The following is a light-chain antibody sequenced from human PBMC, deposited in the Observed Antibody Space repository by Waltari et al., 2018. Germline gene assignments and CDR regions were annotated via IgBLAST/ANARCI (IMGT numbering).Light chain of an antibody. CDR3: HQCGNSPYT. V-gene: IGKV3-20*01. CDR1: QSVSSNY. CDR2: GAY. Sequence: EIVLTQSPGTLSLSPGERATLSCRASQSVSSNYLAWYQQKPVHAPRLLIYGAYNRATGIPDRFSCSESGTDFTLTISRLEPEYFAVYYCHQCGNSPYTFGQETKLEI. J-gene: IGKJ2*01.